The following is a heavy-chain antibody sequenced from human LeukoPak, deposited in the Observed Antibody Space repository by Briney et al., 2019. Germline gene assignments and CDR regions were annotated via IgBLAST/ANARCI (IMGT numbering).Heavy chain of an antibody. CDR2: IYNRGNT. CDR1: GGSISNGNHY. CDR3: ARGRDTVSTPFDY. V-gene: IGHV4-61*01. Sequence: SQTLSLTCTVSGGSISNGNHYWTWIRQPPGKGLEWIGYIYNRGNTNYNPSLESRVTISVDTSKNQFSLKVNSVTAADTAVYYCARGRDTVSTPFDYWGQGTLVTVSS. D-gene: IGHD2-15*01. J-gene: IGHJ4*02.